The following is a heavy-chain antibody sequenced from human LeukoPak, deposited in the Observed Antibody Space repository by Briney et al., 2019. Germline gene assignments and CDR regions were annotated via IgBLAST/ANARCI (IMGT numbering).Heavy chain of an antibody. Sequence: ASVKVSCKASGYTFTSYGISWVRQAPGQGLEGMGWISAYNGNTNYAQKLQGRVTMTTDTSTSTAYMELRSLRSDDTAVYYCARSYCSSTTCYYYMDVWGNGTTVTVSS. CDR2: ISAYNGNT. V-gene: IGHV1-18*01. CDR3: ARSYCSSTTCYYYMDV. J-gene: IGHJ6*03. D-gene: IGHD2-2*01. CDR1: GYTFTSYG.